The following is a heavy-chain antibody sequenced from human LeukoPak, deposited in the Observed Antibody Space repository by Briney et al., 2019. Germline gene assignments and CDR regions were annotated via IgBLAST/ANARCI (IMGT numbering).Heavy chain of an antibody. CDR3: ARAKTRPGYCSSTSCYPSGINWFDP. CDR1: GGSLSDYY. D-gene: IGHD2-2*03. CDR2: INHSGST. V-gene: IGHV4-34*01. J-gene: IGHJ5*02. Sequence: PSETLSLTCVVYGGSLSDYYWSWLRQPPGKGREWIGEINHSGSTNYNPSLNSRVTISLDTSKNQFSLKLSSVTAADTAVYYCARAKTRPGYCSSTSCYPSGINWFDPWGQGTLVTVSS.